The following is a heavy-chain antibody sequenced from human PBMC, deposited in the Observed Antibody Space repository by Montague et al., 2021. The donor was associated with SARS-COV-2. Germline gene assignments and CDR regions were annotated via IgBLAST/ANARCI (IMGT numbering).Heavy chain of an antibody. CDR2: ISGSGGST. J-gene: IGHJ4*02. CDR1: VFTFSNYA. V-gene: IGHV3-23*01. Sequence: SLRLSCAAFVFTFSNYAMNWVRQVPGKGLEWVSAISGSGGSTYYADSVKGRFTISRDNSKNTLYLQMNSLRAEDTAVYYCAKDRYYDFWSGYYFDYWGQGTLVTVSS. CDR3: AKDRYYDFWSGYYFDY. D-gene: IGHD3-3*01.